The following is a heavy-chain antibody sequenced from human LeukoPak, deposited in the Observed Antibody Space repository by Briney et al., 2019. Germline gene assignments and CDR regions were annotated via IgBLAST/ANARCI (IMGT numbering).Heavy chain of an antibody. Sequence: SETLSLTCTVSGGSISSYYWSWIRQPTGKGLEWIGCIYTSGSTNYNPSLKSRVTMSVDTSKNQFSLKLSSVTAADTAVYYCARDTNDYGDLYYFDYWGQGTLVTVSS. D-gene: IGHD4-17*01. V-gene: IGHV4-4*07. CDR3: ARDTNDYGDLYYFDY. CDR1: GGSISSYY. J-gene: IGHJ4*02. CDR2: IYTSGST.